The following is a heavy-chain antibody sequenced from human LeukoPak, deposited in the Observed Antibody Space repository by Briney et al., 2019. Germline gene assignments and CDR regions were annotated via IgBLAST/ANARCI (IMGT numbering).Heavy chain of an antibody. D-gene: IGHD2-2*01. Sequence: GESLQISCQASGYSFTTYWLAWVRQMPGKGLEWMGIIYPDDSDARYRPSFQGQVTLSADKSISTAYLQWSSLKASDTAMYYCARQGYCSSTSCYVDFWGQGTLVTVSS. CDR1: GYSFTTYW. J-gene: IGHJ4*02. CDR3: ARQGYCSSTSCYVDF. V-gene: IGHV5-51*01. CDR2: IYPDDSDA.